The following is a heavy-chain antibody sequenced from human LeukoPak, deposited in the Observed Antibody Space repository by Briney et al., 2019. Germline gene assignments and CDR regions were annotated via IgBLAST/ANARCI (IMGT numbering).Heavy chain of an antibody. D-gene: IGHD3-10*01. J-gene: IGHJ3*01. Sequence: GRSLRLSCAASGFSFSNFGMHWVRQAPGKGLEWVAVISHDGSLKYYLDSVKGRFTISRDNSKNTLYLQMDSLRVEDTAVYYCAKKNSYGSGAGDPLDVWATGHWSPSLQ. CDR3: AKKNSYGSGAGDPLDV. CDR1: GFSFSNFG. V-gene: IGHV3-30*18. CDR2: ISHDGSLK.